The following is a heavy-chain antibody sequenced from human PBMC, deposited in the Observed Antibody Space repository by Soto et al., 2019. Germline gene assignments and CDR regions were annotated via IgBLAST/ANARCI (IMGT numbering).Heavy chain of an antibody. D-gene: IGHD4-17*01. CDR2: MNPNSGNT. CDR3: ARDVEGVTTTPFDY. V-gene: IGHV1-8*01. CDR1: GYTFTSYD. J-gene: IGHJ4*02. Sequence: QVQLVQSGAEVKKPGASVKVSCKASGYTFTSYDINWVRQATGQGLEWMGWMNPNSGNTGYAQKFQGRVTTTRNTSISTAYMELSSLRSEDTAVYYCARDVEGVTTTPFDYWGQGTLVTVSS.